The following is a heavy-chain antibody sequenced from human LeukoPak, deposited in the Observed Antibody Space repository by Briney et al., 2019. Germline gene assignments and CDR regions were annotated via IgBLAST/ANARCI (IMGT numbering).Heavy chain of an antibody. CDR3: AREELSVISSDCCSGLGY. D-gene: IGHD3-10*01. Sequence: ASVKVSCKASGYTFTGFYIHWVRQAPGQGLEWMGWINPNSGGTYFAQKFQGRVTMTRDTSISTAYMELNRLTSDDTAVYYCAREELSVISSDCCSGLGYWGQGTPVTVSS. CDR2: INPNSGGT. J-gene: IGHJ4*02. V-gene: IGHV1-2*02. CDR1: GYTFTGFY.